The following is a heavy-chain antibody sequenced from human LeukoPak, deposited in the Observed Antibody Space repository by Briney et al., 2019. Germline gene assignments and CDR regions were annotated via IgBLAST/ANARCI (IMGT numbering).Heavy chain of an antibody. CDR2: IYYSGGT. J-gene: IGHJ4*02. Sequence: SQTLSLTCTVSGGSISSGDYYWSWIRQPPGKGLEWIGYIYYSGGTYYNPSLKSRVTVSVDTSKNQFSLKLTSVTAADTAVYYCARLVPAARFFDYWGRGTLVIVSS. V-gene: IGHV4-30-4*08. CDR1: GGSISSGDYY. D-gene: IGHD2-2*01. CDR3: ARLVPAARFFDY.